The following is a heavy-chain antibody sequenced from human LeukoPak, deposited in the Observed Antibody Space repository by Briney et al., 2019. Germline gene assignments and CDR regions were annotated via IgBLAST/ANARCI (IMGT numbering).Heavy chain of an antibody. CDR3: ARDLFSSYYGMDV. V-gene: IGHV1-3*01. Sequence: ASVTVSCKPSGYTFTSYAMHWVRQAPGQRLEWMGWINAGNGNTKYSQKFQGRVTITRDTSASTAYMELSSLRSEDTAVYYCARDLFSSYYGMDVWGKGTTVTVSS. CDR1: GYTFTSYA. CDR2: INAGNGNT. J-gene: IGHJ6*04. D-gene: IGHD2-15*01.